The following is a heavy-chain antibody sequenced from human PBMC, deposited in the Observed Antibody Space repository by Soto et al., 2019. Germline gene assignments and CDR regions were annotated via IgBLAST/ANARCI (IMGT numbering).Heavy chain of an antibody. J-gene: IGHJ2*01. V-gene: IGHV3-13*01. CDR3: VRDNLDGPGDWYFDL. Sequence: EVQLVESGGGLVQPGGSLRLSCAASGFIFNTYDMHWVRQVPGKGLEWVSTIGSAGDSYYADSVKGRFSISREDAKNSLFLQMDSLRAGDTAVYFCVRDNLDGPGDWYFDLWGRGTLVTVSS. CDR1: GFIFNTYD. D-gene: IGHD7-27*01. CDR2: IGSAGDS.